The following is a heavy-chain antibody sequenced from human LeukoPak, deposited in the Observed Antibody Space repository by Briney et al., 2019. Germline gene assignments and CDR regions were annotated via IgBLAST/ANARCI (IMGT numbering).Heavy chain of an antibody. CDR1: GYTFTSYD. CDR3: AREVYPAWVSSWYYYYYYMDV. V-gene: IGHV1-8*01. CDR2: MNSNSGNT. D-gene: IGHD6-13*01. J-gene: IGHJ6*03. Sequence: ASVKVSCKASGYTFTSYDINWVRQATGQGLEWMGWMNSNSGNTGYAQKFQGRVTMTRNTSISTAYMELSSLRSEDTAVYYCAREVYPAWVSSWYYYYYYMDVWGKGTTVTVSS.